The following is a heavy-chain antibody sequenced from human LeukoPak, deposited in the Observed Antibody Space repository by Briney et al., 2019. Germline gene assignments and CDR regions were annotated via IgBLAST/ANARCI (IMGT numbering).Heavy chain of an antibody. D-gene: IGHD3-10*01. CDR3: AREYYYGSGSYPYYYYYMDV. CDR2: INPNSGGA. Sequence: ASVKVSCKASGYTFTDYYMHWVRQAPGQGLEWMGWINPNSGGANYAQKFQGRVTMTRDTSISTAYMELSRLRSDDTAVYYCAREYYYGSGSYPYYYYYMDVWGKGTTVTISS. V-gene: IGHV1-2*02. CDR1: GYTFTDYY. J-gene: IGHJ6*03.